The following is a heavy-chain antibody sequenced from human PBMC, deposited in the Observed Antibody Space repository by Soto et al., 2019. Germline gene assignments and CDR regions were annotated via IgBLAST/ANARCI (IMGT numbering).Heavy chain of an antibody. CDR1: GFTFSNHA. D-gene: IGHD2-2*01. Sequence: EVQLLESGGGLVQPGGSLRLSCAASGFTFSNHAMSWVRQAPGKGLEWVSYISSGGFITYYADSVKGRFTTSWDKAENSLYLQMNALSAEDTAAYYCATGVVPATKWGYYSYGLDVWGQGTTVTVSS. CDR2: ISSGGFIT. CDR3: ATGVVPATKWGYYSYGLDV. J-gene: IGHJ6*02. V-gene: IGHV3-23*01.